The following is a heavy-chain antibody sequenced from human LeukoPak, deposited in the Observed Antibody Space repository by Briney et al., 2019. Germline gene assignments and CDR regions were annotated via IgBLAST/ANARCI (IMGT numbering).Heavy chain of an antibody. CDR1: GFAFSKYA. CDR2: ISGGGETT. D-gene: IGHD2-21*02. Sequence: GGSLRLSCAASGFAFSKYAVNWVRQAPGKGLEWVSAISGGGETTFYTGSVKGRFTVSRDNSRNTVYLQMNSLRAEDTAMYNCAKTAIDTTYFLSWGQGTLVTVSS. J-gene: IGHJ5*02. V-gene: IGHV3-23*01. CDR3: AKTAIDTTYFLS.